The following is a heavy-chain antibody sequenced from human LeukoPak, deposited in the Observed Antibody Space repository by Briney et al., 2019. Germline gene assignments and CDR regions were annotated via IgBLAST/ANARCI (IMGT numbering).Heavy chain of an antibody. D-gene: IGHD1-26*01. CDR2: IIPIFGTA. CDR1: GGTFSSYA. J-gene: IGHJ3*02. CDR3: ARAITRGADAFDI. V-gene: IGHV1-69*01. Sequence: SVKVSCKASGGTFSSYAVSWVRQAPGQGLEWMGGIIPIFGTANYAQKFQGRVTITADESTSTAYMELSSLRSEDTAVYYCARAITRGADAFDIWGQGTMVTVSS.